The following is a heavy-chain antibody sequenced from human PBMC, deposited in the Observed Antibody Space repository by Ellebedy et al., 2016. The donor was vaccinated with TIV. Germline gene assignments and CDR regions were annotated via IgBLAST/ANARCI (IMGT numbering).Heavy chain of an antibody. CDR2: ISIDGSGT. CDR1: GLTFSSNA. J-gene: IGHJ4*01. Sequence: GGSLRLXXAASGLTFSSNAMHLIRQATEKVVVWVSRISIDGSGTTYAESVKGRFTSSRDNAKNTLYLQMNSLRAEYTAVYYFARDWNSVADWGHGTLVTVSS. CDR3: ARDWNSVAD. D-gene: IGHD1-7*01. V-gene: IGHV3-74*01.